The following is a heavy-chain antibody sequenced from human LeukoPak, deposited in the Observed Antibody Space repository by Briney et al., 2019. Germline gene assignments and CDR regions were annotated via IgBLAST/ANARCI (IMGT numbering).Heavy chain of an antibody. CDR2: ISSSGSTI. D-gene: IGHD1-26*01. V-gene: IGHV3-11*04. J-gene: IGHJ4*02. CDR1: GGSISRSSYY. Sequence: LSLTCTVSGGSISRSSYYWGWIRQPPGKGLEWVSYISSSGSTIYYADSVKGRFTISRDNAKNSLHLQMNSLRAEDTAVYYCAREGGNYFDYWGQGTLVTVSS. CDR3: AREGGNYFDY.